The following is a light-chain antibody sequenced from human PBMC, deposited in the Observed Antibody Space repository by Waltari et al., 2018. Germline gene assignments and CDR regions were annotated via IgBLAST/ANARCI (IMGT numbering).Light chain of an antibody. CDR2: EGS. J-gene: IGLJ3*02. CDR3: CSYGGSSSNWV. CDR1: SSDVGSYNL. Sequence: QSALTQPASVSGSPGQSITISCTGTSSDVGSYNLVSWYQHHPGKAPQLMIYEGSKRASGVSNRFSGSKSDNMASLTISGLQAEDEADYYCCSYGGSSSNWVFGGGTKLTVL. V-gene: IGLV2-23*01.